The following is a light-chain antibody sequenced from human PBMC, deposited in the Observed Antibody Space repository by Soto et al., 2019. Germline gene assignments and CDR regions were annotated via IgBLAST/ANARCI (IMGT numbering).Light chain of an antibody. V-gene: IGKV3-15*01. J-gene: IGKJ1*01. CDR3: QQYNNWPQT. CDR2: DAS. Sequence: EIVLTQSPATLSSFPGDRVTLSCRASQYINTRLAWYQHRPGQAPRLLIYDASTRATGMPGRFSGSGSGTEFTLTISSLQSEDFAVYYCQQYNNWPQTFGQGTKVDIK. CDR1: QYINTR.